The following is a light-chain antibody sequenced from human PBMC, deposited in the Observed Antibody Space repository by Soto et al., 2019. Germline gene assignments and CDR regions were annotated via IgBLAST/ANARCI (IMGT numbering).Light chain of an antibody. CDR3: QQYNSGLT. Sequence: EIVMTQSPATLSLSPGERATLSCRASQSVSSSLSGYQQQPGHAPTLLIYGASTRATGIPARFSGSGSGTEFTLTISSLQPEDFAVYYCQQYNSGLTFGRGTKVEIK. J-gene: IGKJ1*01. CDR2: GAS. CDR1: QSVSSS. V-gene: IGKV3-15*01.